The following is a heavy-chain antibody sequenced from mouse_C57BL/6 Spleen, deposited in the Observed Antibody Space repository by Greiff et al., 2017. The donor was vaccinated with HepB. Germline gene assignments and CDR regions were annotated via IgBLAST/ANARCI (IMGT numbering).Heavy chain of an antibody. Sequence: QVHVKQPGAELVKPGASVKLSCKASGYTFTSYWMQWVKQRPGQGLEWIGEIDPSDSYTNYNQKFKGKATLTVDTYSSTAYMQLSSLTSEDSAVYYCAIYYYGSSYAMDYWGQGTSVTVSS. D-gene: IGHD1-1*01. V-gene: IGHV1-50*01. CDR1: GYTFTSYW. CDR3: AIYYYGSSYAMDY. CDR2: IDPSDSYT. J-gene: IGHJ4*01.